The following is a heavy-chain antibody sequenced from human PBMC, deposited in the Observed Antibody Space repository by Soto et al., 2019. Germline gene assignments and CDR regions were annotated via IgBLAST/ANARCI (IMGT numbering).Heavy chain of an antibody. CDR3: ASPALAGSLDY. Sequence: GGSLRLSCTASGFIFRNYVMTWVRQAPGKGLEWVSSIIGSGGTTYYTDSVKGRFTISRDNSKNTLFLQINSLRAEDTAVYYCASPALAGSLDYWGQGTLVTVSS. V-gene: IGHV3-23*01. D-gene: IGHD6-19*01. J-gene: IGHJ4*02. CDR1: GFIFRNYV. CDR2: IIGSGGTT.